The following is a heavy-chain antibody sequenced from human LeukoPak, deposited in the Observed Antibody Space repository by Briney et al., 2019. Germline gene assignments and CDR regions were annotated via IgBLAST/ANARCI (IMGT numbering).Heavy chain of an antibody. V-gene: IGHV3-30*02. Sequence: PGGSLRLSCAASGFTFSNYGMHWVRQTPDEGLEWVAFIRSDSSYIYYLESVKGRFTVSRDNSKNTLFLQMHSLRPEGTAVYYCVKDPSGAAAAGTFDYWGQGTLVTVSS. CDR3: VKDPSGAAAAGTFDY. CDR2: IRSDSSYI. D-gene: IGHD6-13*01. CDR1: GFTFSNYG. J-gene: IGHJ4*02.